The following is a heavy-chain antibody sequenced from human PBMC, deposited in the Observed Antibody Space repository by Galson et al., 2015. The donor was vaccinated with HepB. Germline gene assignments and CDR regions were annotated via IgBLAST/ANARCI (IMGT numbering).Heavy chain of an antibody. D-gene: IGHD6-13*01. V-gene: IGHV3-30*18. CDR1: GFTFSSYG. CDR3: AKGGSSSPFDY. CDR2: ISYDGSNK. J-gene: IGHJ4*02. Sequence: SLRLSCAASGFTFSSYGMHWVRQAPGKGLEWVAVISYDGSNKYYADSVKGRFTISRDNSKNTLYLQMNSLRAEDTAVYYCAKGGSSSPFDYWGQGTLVTVSP.